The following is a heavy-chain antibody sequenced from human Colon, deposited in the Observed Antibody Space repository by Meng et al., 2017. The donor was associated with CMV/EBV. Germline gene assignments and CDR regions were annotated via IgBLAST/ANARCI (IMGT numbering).Heavy chain of an antibody. CDR3: VRDLRGDYYESSGYWSY. CDR1: GGTFSNYA. J-gene: IGHJ4*02. V-gene: IGHV1-69*10. D-gene: IGHD3-22*01. Sequence: SVKVSCKASGGTFSNYAISWVRQAPGQGPDWMGGIIPILGIADYAQKFQGRVTLTADKSTSTAYMELSSLRSEDTAVYYCVRDLRGDYYESSGYWSYWGQGTLVTVSS. CDR2: IIPILGIA.